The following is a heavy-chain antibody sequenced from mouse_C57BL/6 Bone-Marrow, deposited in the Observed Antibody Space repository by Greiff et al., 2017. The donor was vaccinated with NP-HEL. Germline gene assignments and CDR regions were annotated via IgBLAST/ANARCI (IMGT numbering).Heavy chain of an antibody. Sequence: EVKLVESGGGLVQPGGSLKLSCAASGFTFSDYYMYWVRQTPEKRLEWVAYISNGGGSTYYPDTVKGRFTISRDNAKNPLYLQMSRLKSEDTAMYYCARRGNFAWFAYWGKGTLVTVSA. CDR1: GFTFSDYY. V-gene: IGHV5-12*01. J-gene: IGHJ3*01. CDR2: ISNGGGST. CDR3: ARRGNFAWFAY. D-gene: IGHD2-1*01.